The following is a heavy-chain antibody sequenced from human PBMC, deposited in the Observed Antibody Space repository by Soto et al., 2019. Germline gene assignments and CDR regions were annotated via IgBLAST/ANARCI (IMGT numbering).Heavy chain of an antibody. Sequence: SETLSLTCTVSGGSISSGGYYWSWIRQHPGKGLEWIGYIYYSGSTYYNPSLKSRDTISVDTSKNQFSLKLSSVTAADTAVYYCARSRRDGYNYKVDYWGQGTLVTVSS. CDR1: GGSISSGGYY. CDR3: ARSRRDGYNYKVDY. J-gene: IGHJ4*02. D-gene: IGHD5-12*01. V-gene: IGHV4-31*03. CDR2: IYYSGST.